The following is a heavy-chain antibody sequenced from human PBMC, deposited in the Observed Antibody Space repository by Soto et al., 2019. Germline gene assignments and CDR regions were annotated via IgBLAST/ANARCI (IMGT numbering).Heavy chain of an antibody. J-gene: IGHJ4*02. V-gene: IGHV4-34*01. CDR3: ARQHVRGRTIAGAAEF. CDR2: INHSGST. Sequence: SETLSLTCAVYGGSFSGYYWSWIRQPPGKGLEWIGEINHSGSTNYNPSLKSRVAISVDTSKNQFSLKLSSVTAADTAVYYCARQHVRGRTIAGAAEFWGQGTLVTVSS. D-gene: IGHD6-13*01. CDR1: GGSFSGYY.